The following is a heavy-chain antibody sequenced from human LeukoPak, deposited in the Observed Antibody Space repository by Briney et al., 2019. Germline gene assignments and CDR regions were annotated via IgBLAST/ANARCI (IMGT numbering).Heavy chain of an antibody. CDR1: GFTFSSYG. CDR2: ISYDGSNK. J-gene: IGHJ6*02. D-gene: IGHD6-19*01. Sequence: PGGSLRLSCAASGFTFSSYGMHWVRQAPGKGLEWVAVISYDGSNKYYADSVKGRFTISRDNSKNTLYLQMNSLRAGDTAIYYCANQPGLYNNGWSTTYHFFGLGVWGQGTTVTVSS. CDR3: ANQPGLYNNGWSTTYHFFGLGV. V-gene: IGHV3-30*18.